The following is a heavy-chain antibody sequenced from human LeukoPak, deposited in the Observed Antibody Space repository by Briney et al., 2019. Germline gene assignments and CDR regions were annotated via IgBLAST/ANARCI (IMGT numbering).Heavy chain of an antibody. CDR1: GDSVSSKNGA. CDR3: ARDFGTTGWHTFDY. D-gene: IGHD6-19*01. V-gene: IGHV6-1*01. Sequence: SQTLSLTCVVSGDSVSSKNGAWNWIRRSPSRGLEWLGRTYYRSKWYNDYAESMEGRMTISQDTSKNQYSLHLNSVTPDDTAVYYCARDFGTTGWHTFDYWGQGTLVTVSS. CDR2: TYYRSKWYN. J-gene: IGHJ4*02.